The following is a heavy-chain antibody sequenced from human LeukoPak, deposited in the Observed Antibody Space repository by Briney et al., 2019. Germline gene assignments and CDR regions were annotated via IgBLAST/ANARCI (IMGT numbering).Heavy chain of an antibody. CDR2: ISAYNGNT. D-gene: IGHD2-2*01. Sequence: ASVKVSCKASGYTFTGYYMRWVRQAPGQGLEWMGWISAYNGNTNYAQKLQGRVTMTTDTSTSTAYMELRSLRSDDTAVYYCARDSVVVPAAIGLGYWGQGTPVTVSS. V-gene: IGHV1-18*04. CDR3: ARDSVVVPAAIGLGY. CDR1: GYTFTGYY. J-gene: IGHJ4*02.